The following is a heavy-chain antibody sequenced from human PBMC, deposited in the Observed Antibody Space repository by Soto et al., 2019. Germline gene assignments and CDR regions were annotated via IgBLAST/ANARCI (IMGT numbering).Heavy chain of an antibody. D-gene: IGHD4-17*01. J-gene: IGHJ6*02. V-gene: IGHV3-30*18. CDR3: AKAGDYGDLPRRNPYYYYYYGMDV. CDR1: GFTFSSYG. CDR2: ISYDGSNK. Sequence: GGSLRLSCAASGFTFSSYGMHWVRQAPGKGLEWVAVISYDGSNKYYADSVKGRFTISRDNSKNTLYLQMNSLRAEDTAVYYCAKAGDYGDLPRRNPYYYYYYGMDVWGQGTTVTVSS.